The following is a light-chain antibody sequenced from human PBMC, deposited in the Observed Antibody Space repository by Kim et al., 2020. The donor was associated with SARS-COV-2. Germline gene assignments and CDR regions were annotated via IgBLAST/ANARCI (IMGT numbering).Light chain of an antibody. J-gene: IGLJ1*01. V-gene: IGLV1-44*01. CDR3: AAWDVSLKANV. CDR1: SSNIGSHT. Sequence: GQRVTISCSGSSSNIGSHTVNWYQQLPGTAPRLLIYSNNQRPSGVPDRFSGSKSGTSASLAISGLQSEDEADYYCAAWDVSLKANVFGTGTKVTVL. CDR2: SNN.